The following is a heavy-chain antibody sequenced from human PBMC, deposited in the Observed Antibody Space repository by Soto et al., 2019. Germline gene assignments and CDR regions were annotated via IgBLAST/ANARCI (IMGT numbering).Heavy chain of an antibody. CDR1: GLTFNIYA. CDR2: ISRYGDIT. CDR3: AKDRYLDHDSRGYLFDN. V-gene: IGHV3-23*01. D-gene: IGHD3-22*01. Sequence: EVQLLESGGDWIQPGGSLRLSCAASGLTFNIYAMTWVRQAPGKGLEWVSAISRYGDITYYADSVEGRFTISRDNSKNTLYLQMNSLRAEDTAVYYCAKDRYLDHDSRGYLFDNWGQGTLVTVSS. J-gene: IGHJ4*02.